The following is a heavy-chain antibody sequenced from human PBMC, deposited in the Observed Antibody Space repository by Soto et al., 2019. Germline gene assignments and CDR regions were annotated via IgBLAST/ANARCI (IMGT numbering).Heavy chain of an antibody. V-gene: IGHV1-69*13. CDR2: IIPIFGTA. CDR1: GGTFSSYA. CDR3: ARSGYYDSSGYYYPGGLVD. J-gene: IGHJ4*02. D-gene: IGHD3-22*01. Sequence: GASVKVSCKASGGTFSSYAISWVRQAPGQGLEWMGGIIPIFGTANYAQKFQGRVTITADESTSTAYMELSSLRSEDTAVYYCARSGYYDSSGYYYPGGLVDWGQGTLVTVSS.